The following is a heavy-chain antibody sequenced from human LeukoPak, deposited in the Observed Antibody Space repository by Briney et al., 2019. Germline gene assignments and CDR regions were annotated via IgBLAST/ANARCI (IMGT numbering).Heavy chain of an antibody. J-gene: IGHJ6*02. CDR3: ARATTVTTYYYYGMDV. D-gene: IGHD4-4*01. V-gene: IGHV4-59*01. CDR2: ISYSGST. Sequence: PSETLSLTCTVSGGSISSYYWSWIRQPPGKGLEWIGYISYSGSTNSYPSLKSRVTISVDTSKNQVSLNLSSVTAADTVVYYCARATTVTTYYYYGMDVWGPGTTVTVSS. CDR1: GGSISSYY.